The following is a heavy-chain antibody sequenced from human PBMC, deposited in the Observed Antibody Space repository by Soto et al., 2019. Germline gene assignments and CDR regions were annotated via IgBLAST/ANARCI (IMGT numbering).Heavy chain of an antibody. V-gene: IGHV3-30*18. D-gene: IGHD2-21*02. J-gene: IGHJ6*02. CDR1: GFTFSAYA. CDR2: ISYHGTDK. Sequence: PGGSLRLSCAASGFTFSAYAMQWVRQAPGKGLEWVALISYHGTDKYYADSVKGRFTISRDNSKNTLYLQVNSVRAEDTALYYCAKEVTGNYYSYYGMDVWGQGTTVTVSS. CDR3: AKEVTGNYYSYYGMDV.